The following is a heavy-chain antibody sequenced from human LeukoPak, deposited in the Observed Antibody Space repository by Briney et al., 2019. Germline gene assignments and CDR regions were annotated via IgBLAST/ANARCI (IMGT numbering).Heavy chain of an antibody. Sequence: GGSLRLSCAASGFTFDDYGLSWVRQAPGKGLVWVSRINSDGSSTSYADSVKGRFTISRDNAKNTLYLQMNSLRAEDTAVYYCARRYLYYYDSSGHYYFDYWGQGALVTVSS. CDR1: GFTFDDYG. D-gene: IGHD3-22*01. V-gene: IGHV3-74*01. CDR2: INSDGSST. J-gene: IGHJ4*02. CDR3: ARRYLYYYDSSGHYYFDY.